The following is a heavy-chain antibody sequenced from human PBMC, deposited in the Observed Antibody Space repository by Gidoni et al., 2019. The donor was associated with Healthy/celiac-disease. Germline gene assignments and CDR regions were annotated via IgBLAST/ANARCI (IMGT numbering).Heavy chain of an antibody. Sequence: EVQLVESGGGLVKPGGSLRLSCAASGFTFSGYSMNWVRQAPGKGLEWVSSITSSSSYIYYADSLKGRFTISRDNAKNSLYLQMNSLRAEDTAVYYCARDYGDLSFDYWGQGTLVTVSS. CDR3: ARDYGDLSFDY. CDR2: ITSSSSYI. D-gene: IGHD4-17*01. J-gene: IGHJ4*02. CDR1: GFTFSGYS. V-gene: IGHV3-21*01.